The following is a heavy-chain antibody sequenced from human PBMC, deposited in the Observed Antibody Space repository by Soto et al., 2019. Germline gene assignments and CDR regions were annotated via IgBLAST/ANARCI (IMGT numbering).Heavy chain of an antibody. CDR2: ISYDGSNK. J-gene: IGHJ5*02. D-gene: IGHD3-10*01. V-gene: IGHV3-30*18. CDR1: GFTFSSYG. Sequence: PVGSLRLSCAASGFTFSSYGMHWVRQAPGEGLEWVAVISYDGSNKYYADSVKGRFTISRDNSKNTLYLQMNSLRAEDTAVYYCAKDPRGLYNWFDPWGQGTLVTVSS. CDR3: AKDPRGLYNWFDP.